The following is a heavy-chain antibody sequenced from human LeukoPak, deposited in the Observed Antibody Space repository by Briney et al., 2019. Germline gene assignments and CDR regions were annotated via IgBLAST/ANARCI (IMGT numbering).Heavy chain of an antibody. Sequence: PSETLSLTCTVSGGSVRRGNYYWTWIRQPAGSGLEWIGRIYTSGTTDYNPSLRTRVTISVDASRNQFSLNLSSVTAADTAVYYCARWSGSITARNYYYYMDVWGEGTTVTVSS. J-gene: IGHJ6*03. CDR1: GGSVRRGNYY. D-gene: IGHD6-6*01. CDR2: IYTSGTT. V-gene: IGHV4-61*02. CDR3: ARWSGSITARNYYYYMDV.